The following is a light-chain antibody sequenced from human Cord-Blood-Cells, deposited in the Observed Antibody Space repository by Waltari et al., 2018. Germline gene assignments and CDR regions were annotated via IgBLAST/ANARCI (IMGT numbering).Light chain of an antibody. CDR2: GAS. CDR1: QSVSRN. Sequence: EIVMKQSPDTLSGSPGERAPLSCSASQSVSRNLAWYQQKPGQAPRLLIYGASTRATGIPARFSGSGSGTEFTLTISSLQSEDFAVYYCQQYNNWPPLTFGGGTKVEIK. V-gene: IGKV3-15*01. CDR3: QQYNNWPPLT. J-gene: IGKJ4*01.